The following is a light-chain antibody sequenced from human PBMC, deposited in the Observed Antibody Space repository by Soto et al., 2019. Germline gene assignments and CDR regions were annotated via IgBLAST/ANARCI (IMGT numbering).Light chain of an antibody. Sequence: DVEMTQSPSSLSASVGDRVTFTCRASQNINNYLNWYQQKPGTAPRLLIHGASTLQSGVPSSFSGGGPGTDFTLTITSLQPQDFATYSCQQTYIFPSTFGQGTKVEV. CDR3: QQTYIFPST. CDR1: QNINNY. V-gene: IGKV1-39*01. CDR2: GAS. J-gene: IGKJ1*01.